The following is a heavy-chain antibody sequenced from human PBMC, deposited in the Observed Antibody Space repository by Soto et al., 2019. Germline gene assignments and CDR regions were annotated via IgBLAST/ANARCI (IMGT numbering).Heavy chain of an antibody. CDR3: AGAIAAAGNYYGMDV. CDR1: GGTFSSYA. V-gene: IGHV1-69*13. D-gene: IGHD6-13*01. CDR2: IIPIFGTA. J-gene: IGHJ6*02. Sequence: SVKVSCKASGGTFSSYAISWVRQAPGQGLEWMGGIIPIFGTANYAQKFQGRVTITADESTSTAYMELSSLRSEDTAVYYCAGAIAAAGNYYGMDVWGQGTTVTVSS.